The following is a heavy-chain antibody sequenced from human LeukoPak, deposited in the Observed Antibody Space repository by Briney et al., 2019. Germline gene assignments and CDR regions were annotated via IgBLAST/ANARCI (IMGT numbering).Heavy chain of an antibody. J-gene: IGHJ4*02. CDR2: IYSDNT. D-gene: IGHD2-21*01. V-gene: IGHV3-53*05. Sequence: GGSLRLSCTVSGFTVSSNSMSWVRQAPGKGLEWVSFIYSDNTHYSDFVKGRFTISRDNSKNTLYLQMNSLRPEDTALYYCAKDSIRMGRWDYFDYWGQGTLVTVSS. CDR1: GFTVSSNS. CDR3: AKDSIRMGRWDYFDY.